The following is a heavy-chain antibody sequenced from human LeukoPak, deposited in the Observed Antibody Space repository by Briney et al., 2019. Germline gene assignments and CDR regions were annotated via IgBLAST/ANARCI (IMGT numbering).Heavy chain of an antibody. CDR3: ARVVKYQLLDWFDP. CDR1: GFTFSSYA. CDR2: IGSSSSYI. V-gene: IGHV3-21*01. J-gene: IGHJ5*02. Sequence: GGSLRLSCAASGFTFSSYAMSWVRQAPGKGLGWVSSIGSSSSYIYYADSLKGRFTISRDNAKNSLYLQMNSLRAEDTAVYYCARVVKYQLLDWFDPWGQGTLVTVSS. D-gene: IGHD2-2*01.